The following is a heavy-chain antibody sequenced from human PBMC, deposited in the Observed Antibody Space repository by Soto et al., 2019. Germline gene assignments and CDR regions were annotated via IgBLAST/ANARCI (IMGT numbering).Heavy chain of an antibody. V-gene: IGHV1-46*01. J-gene: IGHJ4*02. CDR3: TRRDGY. Sequence: QVQLVQSGAEVKNPGASVKVSCKASGYTFISTYIHWVRQAPGQGLEWMGIINPSGGSTTYAQKFRGRVTMTRDTSTSTVDMELSSLRYEDTAVYYCTRRDGYWGQGTLVTVSS. CDR1: GYTFISTY. CDR2: INPSGGST.